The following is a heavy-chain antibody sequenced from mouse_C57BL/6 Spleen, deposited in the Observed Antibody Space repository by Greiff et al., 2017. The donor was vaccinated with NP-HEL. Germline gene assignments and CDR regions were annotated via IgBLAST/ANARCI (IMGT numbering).Heavy chain of an antibody. CDR1: GYTFTDYN. J-gene: IGHJ1*03. V-gene: IGHV1-18*01. CDR2: INPNNGGT. D-gene: IGHD1-1*01. Sequence: EVQLQQSGPELVKPGASVKIPCKASGYTFTDYNMDWVKQSHGKSLEWIGDINPNNGGTIYNQKFKGKATLTVDKSSSTAYMELRSLTSEDTAVYYCARSRYYGSSYGYFDVWGTRTTVTVSS. CDR3: ARSRYYGSSYGYFDV.